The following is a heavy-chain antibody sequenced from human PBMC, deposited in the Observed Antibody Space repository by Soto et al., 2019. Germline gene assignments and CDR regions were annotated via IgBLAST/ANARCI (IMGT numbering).Heavy chain of an antibody. J-gene: IGHJ4*02. Sequence: SETLSLTCAVSGYPISSGYYWGWIRQSPGKGLEWIGCLYHSGSPYYNRPLKSRVTFSLDSSTNQLTLSLTSVTAPTPPVYFVARNSYFDFRSGYLRGFDLWGQGTVVTVSS. V-gene: IGHV4-38-2*01. CDR1: GYPISSGYY. CDR2: LYHSGSP. D-gene: IGHD3-3*01. CDR3: ARNSYFDFRSGYLRGFDL.